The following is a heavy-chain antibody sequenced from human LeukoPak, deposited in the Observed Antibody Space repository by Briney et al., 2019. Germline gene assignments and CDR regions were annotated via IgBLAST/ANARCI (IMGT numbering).Heavy chain of an antibody. CDR2: IYTSGST. J-gene: IGHJ4*02. D-gene: IGHD3-3*01. CDR3: ARERSGPYDY. Sequence: SETLSLTCTVSGGSISSGSYFWSWIRQPAGKGLEWIGRIYTSGSTNYNPSLKSRVTISVDTSKNQFSLKLSSVTAADTAVYYCARERSGPYDYWGQGTLVTVSS. CDR1: GGSISSGSYF. V-gene: IGHV4-61*02.